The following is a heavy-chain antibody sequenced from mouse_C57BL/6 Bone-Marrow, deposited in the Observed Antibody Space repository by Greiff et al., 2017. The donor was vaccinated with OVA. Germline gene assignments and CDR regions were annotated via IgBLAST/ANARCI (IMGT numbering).Heavy chain of an antibody. J-gene: IGHJ2*01. V-gene: IGHV1-54*01. CDR2: INPGSGGT. D-gene: IGHD1-1*01. CDR3: ARGTHYGDFDY. Sequence: QVQLKQSGAELVRPGTSVKVSCKASGYAFTNYLIEWVKQRPGQGLEWIGVINPGSGGTNYNEKFKGKATLTADKSSSTAYMQLSSLTSEDSAVYFCARGTHYGDFDYWGQGTTLTVSS. CDR1: GYAFTNYL.